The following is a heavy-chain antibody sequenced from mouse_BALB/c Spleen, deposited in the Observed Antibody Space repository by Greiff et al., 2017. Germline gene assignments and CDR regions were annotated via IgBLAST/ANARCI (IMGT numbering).Heavy chain of an antibody. CDR1: GYAFTNYL. D-gene: IGHD2-4*01. Sequence: QVQLQQSGAELVRPGTSVKVSCKASGYAFTNYLIEWVKQRPGQGLEWIGVINPGSGGTNYNEKFKGKATLTADKSSSTAYMQLSSLTSDDSAVYFCARDDYDPAWFAYWGQGTLVTVSA. J-gene: IGHJ3*01. CDR3: ARDDYDPAWFAY. V-gene: IGHV1-54*01. CDR2: INPGSGGT.